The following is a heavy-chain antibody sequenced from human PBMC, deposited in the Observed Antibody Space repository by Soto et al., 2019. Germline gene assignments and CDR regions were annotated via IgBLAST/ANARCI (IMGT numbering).Heavy chain of an antibody. CDR1: GGSFSGYY. CDR2: INHSGST. CDR3: ARGAEKTSVSPGRIAVAGKPSKYYFDY. V-gene: IGHV4-34*01. Sequence: SETLSLTCAVYGGSFSGYYWSWIRQPPGKGLEWIGEINHSGSTNYNPSLKSRVTISVDTSKNQFSLKLSSVTAADTAVYYCARGAEKTSVSPGRIAVAGKPSKYYFDYWGQGTLVTVSS. J-gene: IGHJ4*02. D-gene: IGHD6-19*01.